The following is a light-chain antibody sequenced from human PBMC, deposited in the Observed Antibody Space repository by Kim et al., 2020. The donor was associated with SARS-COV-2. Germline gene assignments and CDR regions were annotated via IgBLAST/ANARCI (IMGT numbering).Light chain of an antibody. CDR1: QGISNY. J-gene: IGKJ4*01. V-gene: IGKV1-27*01. CDR2: AAS. Sequence: ASVGDRVTITCRASQGISNYLAWYQQKPGKVPKLLIYAASTLLSGVPSRFSGSGSVTVFTLTISSLQPEDVATYYCQKYNSAPLTFGGGTKVDIK. CDR3: QKYNSAPLT.